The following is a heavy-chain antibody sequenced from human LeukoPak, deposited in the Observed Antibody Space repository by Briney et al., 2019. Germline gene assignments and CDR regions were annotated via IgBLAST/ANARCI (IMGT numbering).Heavy chain of an antibody. J-gene: IGHJ6*02. Sequence: SVKVSCKAPGGPFNSYAINWVRQAPGQGLEWMGRIIVILGVTNYAQRFQGRVTISADKSTTTAYMELSSLTSEDTAVYYCARYIHPQGLVGYAMDVWGQGTTVTVSS. D-gene: IGHD2-15*01. V-gene: IGHV1-69*04. CDR1: GGPFNSYA. CDR3: ARYIHPQGLVGYAMDV. CDR2: IIVILGVT.